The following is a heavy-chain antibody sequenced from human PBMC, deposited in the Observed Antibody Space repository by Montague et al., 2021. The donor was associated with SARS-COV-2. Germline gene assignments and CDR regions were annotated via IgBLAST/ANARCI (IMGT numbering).Heavy chain of an antibody. CDR3: ARGARQGYGFRLESFDS. J-gene: IGHJ4*02. V-gene: IGHV4-34*01. D-gene: IGHD3-10*01. Sequence: SETLSLTCAVYGGSFSGYYWNWIRQPPGKGLEWIGEINHSGSTNYNPSLKSRVTMSVDTSKNQFSLKLSSVTAAGTAVYYCARGARQGYGFRLESFDSWGQGTLVTVSS. CDR1: GGSFSGYY. CDR2: INHSGST.